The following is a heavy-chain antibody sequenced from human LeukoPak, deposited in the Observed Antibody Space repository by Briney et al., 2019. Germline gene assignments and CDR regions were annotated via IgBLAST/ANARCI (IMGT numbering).Heavy chain of an antibody. CDR3: ARALPDFWSGYRPTSYFDH. D-gene: IGHD3-3*01. CDR1: GGSFSGYY. V-gene: IGHV4-34*01. J-gene: IGHJ4*02. Sequence: SEALSLTCAVYGGSFSGYYWSWIRQPPGKGLEWIGEINHSGSTNYNPSLKSRVTISVDTSKNQFSLKLSSVTAADTAVYYCARALPDFWSGYRPTSYFDHWGQGTLVTVSS. CDR2: INHSGST.